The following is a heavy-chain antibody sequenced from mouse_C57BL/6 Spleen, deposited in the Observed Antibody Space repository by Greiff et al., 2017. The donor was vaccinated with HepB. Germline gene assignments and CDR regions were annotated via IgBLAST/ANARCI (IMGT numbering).Heavy chain of an antibody. CDR1: GYTFTDSE. CDR2: IDPETGGT. Sequence: QVHVKQSGAELVRPGASVTLSCKASGYTFTDSEMHWVKQTPVHGLEWIGAIDPETGGTAYNQKFKGKAILTADKSSSTAYMELRSLTSEDSAVYYCTRRRWLPYHHYAMDYWGQGTSVTVSS. J-gene: IGHJ4*01. D-gene: IGHD2-3*01. CDR3: TRRRWLPYHHYAMDY. V-gene: IGHV1-15*01.